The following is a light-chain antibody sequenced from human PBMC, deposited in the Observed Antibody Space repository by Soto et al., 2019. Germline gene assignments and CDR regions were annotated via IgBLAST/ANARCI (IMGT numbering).Light chain of an antibody. J-gene: IGLJ1*01. CDR1: SSDVCGYNY. Sequence: QSALTQPRSVSGSPGQSVTISCTGTSSDVCGYNYVSWYQQHPGKAPKLMSYDVSKRPSGVRDRFSGSKSGNTASLTISGLQAEDGADYYCCSYAGSYTLYVFGTGTKLTVL. V-gene: IGLV2-11*01. CDR2: DVS. CDR3: CSYAGSYTLYV.